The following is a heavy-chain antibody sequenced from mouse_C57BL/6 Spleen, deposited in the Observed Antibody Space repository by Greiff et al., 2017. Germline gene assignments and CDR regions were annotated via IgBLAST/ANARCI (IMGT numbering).Heavy chain of an antibody. CDR1: AYTFTSYW. CDR2: IHPNSGSP. J-gene: IGHJ4*01. CDR3: APITTVVATDYAMDY. V-gene: IGHV1-64*01. Sequence: VQLQQPGAELVKPGASVKLSSKPSAYTFTSYWRHWVKQRPGQGLEWIGMIHPNSGSPTNNEKCKSKATLTVDKSSSTAYMQLSSLTSEDSAVYYCAPITTVVATDYAMDYWGHGTSVTVSS. D-gene: IGHD1-1*01.